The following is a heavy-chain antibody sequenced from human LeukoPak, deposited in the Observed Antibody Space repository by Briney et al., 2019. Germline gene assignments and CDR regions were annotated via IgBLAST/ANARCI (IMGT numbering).Heavy chain of an antibody. CDR2: IYYSGST. CDR3: ARHRADWNDAFDY. Sequence: SETLSLTCTVSGGSISSGDYYWSWIRQPPGKGLEWIGYIYYSGSTNYNPSLKSRVTISVDTSKNQFSLKLSSVTAADTAVYYCARHRADWNDAFDYWGQGTLVTVSS. J-gene: IGHJ4*02. V-gene: IGHV4-30-4*01. CDR1: GGSISSGDYY. D-gene: IGHD1-1*01.